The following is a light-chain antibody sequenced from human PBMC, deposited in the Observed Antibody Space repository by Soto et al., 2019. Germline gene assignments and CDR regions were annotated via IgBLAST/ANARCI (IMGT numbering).Light chain of an antibody. CDR2: GAS. Sequence: EIVLTQSPGTLSLSPGERATLSCRASQSVSSSYLAWYQQKPGQAPRLLIYGASSRATGIPDRFSGSGSGTDFTLTISRLEPEDFAGYDCQQYDSSPLTFGGGTKVEIK. CDR1: QSVSSSY. V-gene: IGKV3-20*01. CDR3: QQYDSSPLT. J-gene: IGKJ4*01.